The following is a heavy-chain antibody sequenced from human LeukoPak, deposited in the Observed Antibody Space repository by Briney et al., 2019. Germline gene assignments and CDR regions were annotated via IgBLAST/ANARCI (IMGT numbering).Heavy chain of an antibody. Sequence: GGSLRLSCAASGFTFDDYAMHWVRQAPGKGLEWVSGISWNSGRIGYADSVKGRFTISRDNAKNSLYLQMNSLRVGDTALYYCAKDFYRLGEFDAFDNWGQGTMVTVSS. CDR2: ISWNSGRI. CDR3: AKDFYRLGEFDAFDN. J-gene: IGHJ3*02. V-gene: IGHV3-9*01. D-gene: IGHD3-16*01. CDR1: GFTFDDYA.